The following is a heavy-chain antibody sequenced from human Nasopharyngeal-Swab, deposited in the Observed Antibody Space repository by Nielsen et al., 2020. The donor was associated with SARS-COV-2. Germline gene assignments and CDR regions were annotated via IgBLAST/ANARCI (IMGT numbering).Heavy chain of an antibody. CDR3: ARDTPAMFAY. J-gene: IGHJ4*02. V-gene: IGHV3-21*01. Sequence: GGSLTLSCAASGFTFSIYTMNWVRQAPGKGLEWVSAISSSGDYIYYAPSVKGRFTISRDNAKNSLYLQMNSLRAEDTAVYYCARDTPAMFAYWGQGTLVTVSS. CDR1: GFTFSIYT. CDR2: ISSSGDYI.